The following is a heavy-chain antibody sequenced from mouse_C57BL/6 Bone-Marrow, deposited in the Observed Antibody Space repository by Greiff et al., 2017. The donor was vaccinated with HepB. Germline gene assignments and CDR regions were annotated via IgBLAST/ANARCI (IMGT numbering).Heavy chain of an antibody. J-gene: IGHJ4*01. Sequence: QVQLQQSGAELVKPGASVKISCKASGYAFSSYWMNWVKQRPGKGLEWIGQIYPGDGDTNYNGKFKGKATLTADKSSSTAYMQLSSLTSEDSAVYFCANIVTTKENAMDYWGQGTSVTVSS. CDR1: GYAFSSYW. D-gene: IGHD2-12*01. V-gene: IGHV1-80*01. CDR3: ANIVTTKENAMDY. CDR2: IYPGDGDT.